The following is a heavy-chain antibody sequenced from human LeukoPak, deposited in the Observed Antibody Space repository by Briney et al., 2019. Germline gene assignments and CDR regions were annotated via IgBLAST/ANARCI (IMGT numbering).Heavy chain of an antibody. CDR1: GFDFSSYS. Sequence: PGGSLRLSCATSGFDFSSYSMNWVRQAPGKGLEWVAIIWYDGSNIYYADSVKGRFTISRDNSKNTLFLQMNSLRAEDTALYYCARDFCSGGSCYLFDFWGQGTLVTVSS. CDR3: ARDFCSGGSCYLFDF. D-gene: IGHD2-15*01. J-gene: IGHJ4*02. V-gene: IGHV3-33*08. CDR2: IWYDGSNI.